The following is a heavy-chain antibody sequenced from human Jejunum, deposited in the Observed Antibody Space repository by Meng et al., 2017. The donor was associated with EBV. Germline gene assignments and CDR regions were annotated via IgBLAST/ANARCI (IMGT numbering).Heavy chain of an antibody. V-gene: IGHV1-8*01. D-gene: IGHD3-3*01. CDR1: EFTFTNYD. J-gene: IGHJ5*02. Sequence: VKSGAEVRKPGASVKVSCKASEFTFTNYDINGVRQASGQGLEWMGWMNPSNGKTGYAQKFQGRVTMTRDASTSTAYMELSSLRSDDTAVYFCARGAQPIDLWGQGTLVTVSS. CDR2: MNPSNGKT. CDR3: ARGAQPIDL.